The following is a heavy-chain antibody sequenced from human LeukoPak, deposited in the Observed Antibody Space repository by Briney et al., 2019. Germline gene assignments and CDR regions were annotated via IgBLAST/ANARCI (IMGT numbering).Heavy chain of an antibody. D-gene: IGHD4-23*01. J-gene: IGHJ6*02. CDR1: GYTFTSYA. V-gene: IGHV7-4-1*02. CDR2: INTNTGNP. Sequence: ASVKVSCKASGYTFTSYAMNWVRQAPGQGLEWMGWINTNTGNPTYAQGFTGRFVFSLDTSVSTAYLQISSLKAEDTAVYYCARDPISGGKYYYGMDVWGQGTTVTVSS. CDR3: ARDPISGGKYYYGMDV.